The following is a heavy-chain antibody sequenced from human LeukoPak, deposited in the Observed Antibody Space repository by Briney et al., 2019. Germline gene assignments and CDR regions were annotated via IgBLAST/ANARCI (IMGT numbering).Heavy chain of an antibody. CDR1: GFNFNVYI. J-gene: IGHJ4*02. Sequence: PGGSLRLSCEASGFNFNVYIMYWVRQAPGKGLEWVAVVSHDGNNKSFAVSVKGRFTISRDNSKNTLYLQMNSLRAEDTAVYYCAKDQYEFIDVATTFDYWGQGTLVTVSS. CDR3: AKDQYEFIDVATTFDY. V-gene: IGHV3-30*01. D-gene: IGHD5-24*01. CDR2: VSHDGNNK.